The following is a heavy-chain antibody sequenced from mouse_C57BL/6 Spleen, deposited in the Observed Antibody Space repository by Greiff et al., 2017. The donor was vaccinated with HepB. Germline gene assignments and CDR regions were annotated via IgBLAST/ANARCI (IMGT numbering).Heavy chain of an antibody. CDR3: ARQGAYGSSDY. CDR2: ISNGGGST. V-gene: IGHV5-12*01. D-gene: IGHD1-1*01. CDR1: GFTFSDYY. Sequence: EVKLVESGGGLVQPGGSLKLSCAASGFTFSDYYMYWVRQTPEKRLEWVAYISNGGGSTYYPDTVKGRFTISRDNAKNTLYLQMSRLKSEDTAMYYCARQGAYGSSDYWGQGTTLTVSS. J-gene: IGHJ2*01.